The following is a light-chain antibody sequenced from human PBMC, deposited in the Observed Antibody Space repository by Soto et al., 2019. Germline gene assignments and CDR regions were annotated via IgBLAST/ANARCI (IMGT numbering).Light chain of an antibody. J-gene: IGKJ2*01. CDR1: QSISRW. CDR2: DAS. CDR3: QQYKSYSSFT. V-gene: IGKV1-5*01. Sequence: DIQMTQSPSTLSASVGDRVTITCLASQSISRWLAWYRHIPGKAPKLLIYDASRLESGVQSRFSGSGSGTEFTLTISSMQPDDFATYYCQQYKSYSSFTFGHGTKLEIK.